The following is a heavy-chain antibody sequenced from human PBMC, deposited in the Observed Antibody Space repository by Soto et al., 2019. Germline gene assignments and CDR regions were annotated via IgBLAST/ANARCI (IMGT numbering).Heavy chain of an antibody. J-gene: IGHJ6*02. CDR1: GYTFTSYG. CDR3: ATEMAPYSYDFWSGYDYYGRDG. D-gene: IGHD3-3*01. V-gene: IGHV1-18*04. Sequence: ASVKVSCKASGYTFTSYGISWVRQAPGQGLEWMGWISAYNGNTNYAQKLQGRVTMTTDTSTSTAYMELRSLRSDDTAVYYCATEMAPYSYDFWSGYDYYGRDGWGQGTTVTVSS. CDR2: ISAYNGNT.